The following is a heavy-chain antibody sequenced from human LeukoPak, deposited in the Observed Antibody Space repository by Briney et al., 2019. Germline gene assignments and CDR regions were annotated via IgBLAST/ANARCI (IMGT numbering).Heavy chain of an antibody. CDR1: GFTFSSYS. CDR3: AREGTVTTPRRTGTREIDY. Sequence: GGSLRLSCAASGFTFSSYSMNWVRQAPGKGLEWVSSISSSSSYIYYADSVKGRFTISRDNAKNSLYLQMNSLRAEDTAVYYCAREGTVTTPRRTGTREIDYWGQGTLVTVSS. V-gene: IGHV3-21*01. CDR2: ISSSSSYI. J-gene: IGHJ4*02. D-gene: IGHD4-17*01.